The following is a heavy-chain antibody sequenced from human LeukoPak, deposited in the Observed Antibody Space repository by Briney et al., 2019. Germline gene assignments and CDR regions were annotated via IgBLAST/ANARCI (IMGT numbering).Heavy chain of an antibody. CDR3: AKSGLGWSPHYLDY. J-gene: IGHJ4*02. Sequence: GGSLRLSCTASAFTFSNYGMSWVRQAPGKGLEWVSSISATGDSTYYAGPVRGRLTISRDNSQNTLYLQMDSLRAEDTAIYYCAKSGLGWSPHYLDYWGQGTLVTVSS. CDR2: ISATGDST. CDR1: AFTFSNYG. V-gene: IGHV3-23*01. D-gene: IGHD6-19*01.